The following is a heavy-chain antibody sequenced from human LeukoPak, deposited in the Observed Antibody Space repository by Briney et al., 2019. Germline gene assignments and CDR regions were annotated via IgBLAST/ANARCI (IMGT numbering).Heavy chain of an antibody. D-gene: IGHD2-15*01. CDR2: VSGSGRNT. CDR1: GFTFSSYG. J-gene: IGHJ4*02. V-gene: IGHV3-23*01. CDR3: AKAVGEVVELATHYFDY. Sequence: PGGSLRLSCAASGFTFSSYGMHWVRQAPGKGLEWVSAVSGSGRNTHHADSVKGRFTISRDNSKNTLYLQMNSLRAEDTAVYYCAKAVGEVVELATHYFDYWGQGTLVTVSS.